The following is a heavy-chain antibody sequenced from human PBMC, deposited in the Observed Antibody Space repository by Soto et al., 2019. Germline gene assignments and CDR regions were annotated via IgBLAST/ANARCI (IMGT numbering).Heavy chain of an antibody. V-gene: IGHV3-23*01. CDR2: ISSSGIST. CDR3: AKGTPNTVKSDS. Sequence: GGSLRLSCAASGLTFSSYVMSWARQAPGKGLEWVSTISSSGISTSHSDTVKGRFTISRDNSKNTLYLQMNSLRAEDTAVYYCAKGTPNTVKSDSWDQGTLVTVSS. CDR1: GLTFSSYV. D-gene: IGHD4-4*01. J-gene: IGHJ4*02.